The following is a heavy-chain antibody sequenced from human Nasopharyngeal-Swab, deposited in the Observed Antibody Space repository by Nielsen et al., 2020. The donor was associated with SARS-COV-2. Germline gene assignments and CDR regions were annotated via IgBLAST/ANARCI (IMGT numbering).Heavy chain of an antibody. D-gene: IGHD2-15*01. CDR2: INPGGGSA. CDR1: GYTFTRYY. J-gene: IGHJ5*02. Sequence: ASVKVSCKASGYTFTRYYIHWVRQAPGQGIEWMGIINPGGGSARYSQNFQGRVTMTRDTSTITVYMELSSLRSEDTAVYYCARGGDPREVVAATDCFDPWGQGTLVTVSS. CDR3: ARGGDPREVVAATDCFDP. V-gene: IGHV1-46*01.